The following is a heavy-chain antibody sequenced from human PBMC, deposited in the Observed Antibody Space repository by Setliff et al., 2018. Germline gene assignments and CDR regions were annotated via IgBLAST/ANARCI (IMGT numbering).Heavy chain of an antibody. CDR2: INHSGSS. J-gene: IGHJ5*02. V-gene: IGHV4-34*01. Sequence: SETLSLTCAVYGGSFSGYYWTWIRQPPGKGLEWIGEINHSGSSNYNPSLKSRVTISVDTSKNQFSLNLSSVTAADTAVYYCARGAPGWELLSWFDPWGQGTLVTVPS. D-gene: IGHD1-26*01. CDR3: ARGAPGWELLSWFDP. CDR1: GGSFSGYY.